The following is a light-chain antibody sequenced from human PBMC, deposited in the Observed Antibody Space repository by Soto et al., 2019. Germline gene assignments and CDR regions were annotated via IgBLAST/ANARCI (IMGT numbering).Light chain of an antibody. CDR2: DAS. Sequence: EVVMTQSPATLSVSPGERATLSCGASESVSRNLAWYQQKPGQAPRLLIYDASTRATGIPDRFSGGGSGTEFTLTISSLQYDDFVVYYCQQYNSWHPITFGQGTRLEIK. V-gene: IGKV3-15*01. CDR3: QQYNSWHPIT. J-gene: IGKJ5*01. CDR1: ESVSRN.